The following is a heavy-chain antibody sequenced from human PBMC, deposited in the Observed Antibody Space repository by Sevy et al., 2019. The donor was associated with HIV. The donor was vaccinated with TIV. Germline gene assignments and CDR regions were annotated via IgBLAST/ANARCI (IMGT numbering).Heavy chain of an antibody. CDR2: ISYDGSKK. V-gene: IGHV3-30*18. CDR1: GFTFSSYG. CDR3: AKHYASSGYSYYYYYYGMDV. D-gene: IGHD3-22*01. J-gene: IGHJ6*02. Sequence: GGSLRLSCAASGFTFSSYGMHWVRQAPGKGLEWVAVISYDGSKKYYADSVKGRFTISRDNSKITLYLQMNSLRAEDTAVYYCAKHYASSGYSYYYYYYGMDVWGQGTTVTVSS.